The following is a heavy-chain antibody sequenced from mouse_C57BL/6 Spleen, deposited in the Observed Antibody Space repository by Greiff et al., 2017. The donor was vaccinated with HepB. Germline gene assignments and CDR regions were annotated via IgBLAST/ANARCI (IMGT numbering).Heavy chain of an antibody. CDR2: INPNNGGT. V-gene: IGHV1-26*01. CDR1: GYTFTDYY. Sequence: EVQLQQSGPELVKPGASVKISCKASGYTFTDYYMNWVKQSHGKSLEWMGDINPNNGGTSYNQKFKGKATLTVDKSSSTAYMELRSLTSEDSAVYYCARRTTVDYWGQGTTLTVSS. CDR3: ARRTTVDY. D-gene: IGHD1-1*01. J-gene: IGHJ2*01.